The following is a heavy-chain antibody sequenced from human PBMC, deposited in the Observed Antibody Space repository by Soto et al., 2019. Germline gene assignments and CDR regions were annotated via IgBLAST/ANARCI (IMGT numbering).Heavy chain of an antibody. CDR1: GYTFTSYG. CDR3: ARLAHRTPLYSGSSPYYYYGMDV. V-gene: IGHV1-18*01. CDR2: ISAYNGNT. D-gene: IGHD6-6*01. Sequence: ASVKVSCKASGYTFTSYGISWVRQAPGQGLEWMGWISAYNGNTNYAQKLQGRVTMTTDTSTSTAYMELRSLRSDDTAVYYCARLAHRTPLYSGSSPYYYYGMDVWGQGTTVTVSS. J-gene: IGHJ6*02.